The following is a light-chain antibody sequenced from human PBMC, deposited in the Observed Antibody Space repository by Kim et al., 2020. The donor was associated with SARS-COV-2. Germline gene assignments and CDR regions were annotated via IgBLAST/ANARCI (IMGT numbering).Light chain of an antibody. V-gene: IGLV1-40*01. Sequence: GQRATISCTGSSSNIGAGYDVHRYQQLPGTAPKLLISVNSTRPSGVPDRFSGSKSGTSASLAIAGLQAEDEADYYCQSYDSSLNYVFGTGTKVTVL. CDR2: VNS. CDR3: QSYDSSLNYV. CDR1: SSNIGAGYD. J-gene: IGLJ1*01.